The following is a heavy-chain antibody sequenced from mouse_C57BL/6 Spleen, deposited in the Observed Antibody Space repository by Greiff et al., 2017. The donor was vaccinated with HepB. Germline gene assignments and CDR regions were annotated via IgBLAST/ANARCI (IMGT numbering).Heavy chain of an antibody. CDR1: GYSITSGYY. J-gene: IGHJ1*03. CDR3: ARGGLCDYDRVWYFDV. CDR2: ISYDGSN. Sequence: EVQLQQSGPGLVKPSQSLSLTCSVTGYSITSGYYWNWIRQFPGNKLEWMGYISYDGSNNYNPSLKNRISITRDTSKNQFFLKLNSVTPEDTATYYCARGGLCDYDRVWYFDVWGTGTTVTVSS. V-gene: IGHV3-6*01. D-gene: IGHD2-4*01.